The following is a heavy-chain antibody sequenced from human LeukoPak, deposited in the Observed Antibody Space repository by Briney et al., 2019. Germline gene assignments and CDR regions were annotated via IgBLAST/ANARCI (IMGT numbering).Heavy chain of an antibody. CDR3: ARSYSSSPVGY. CDR1: GFTFSGYG. Sequence: PGRSLRLSCAASGFTFSGYGMHWVRQAPGKGLEWVAVIWYDGSKEYFADSVKGRFTISRDNSKNTFYLQMNSLRAEDTAVYYCARSYSSSPVGYWGQGTLVTVSS. J-gene: IGHJ4*02. V-gene: IGHV3-33*01. CDR2: IWYDGSKE. D-gene: IGHD6-13*01.